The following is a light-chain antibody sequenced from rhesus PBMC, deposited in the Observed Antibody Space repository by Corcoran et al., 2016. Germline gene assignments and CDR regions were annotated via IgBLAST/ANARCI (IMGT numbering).Light chain of an antibody. CDR1: SSDIGGYNY. V-gene: IGLV2S7*01. CDR3: CSYTTSSTYI. J-gene: IGLJ1*01. Sequence: QSAPTQPPSVSGSPGQSVTISCTGTSSDIGGYNYVSWYQQHPGKAPKLMIYGVSNRPSGVSDRFSGSKSCNSASLTISGLQAEDDADYYCCSYTTSSTYIFGAGTRLTVL. CDR2: GVS.